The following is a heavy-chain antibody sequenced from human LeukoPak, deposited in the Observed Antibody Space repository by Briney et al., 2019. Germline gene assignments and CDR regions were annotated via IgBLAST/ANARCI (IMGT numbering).Heavy chain of an antibody. D-gene: IGHD4-17*01. J-gene: IGHJ4*02. V-gene: IGHV3-66*01. Sequence: GGSLRLSCAASGFTFSSYAMSWVRQAPGKGLEWVSVIYSGGSTYYADSVKGRFTISRDNSKNTLYLQMNSLRAEDTAVYYCARDRYGVLDYWGQGTLVTVSS. CDR3: ARDRYGVLDY. CDR2: IYSGGST. CDR1: GFTFSSYA.